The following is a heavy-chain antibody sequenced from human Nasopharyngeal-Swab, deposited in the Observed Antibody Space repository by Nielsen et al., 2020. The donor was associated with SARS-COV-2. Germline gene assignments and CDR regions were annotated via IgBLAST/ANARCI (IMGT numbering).Heavy chain of an antibody. CDR2: ISASTGTT. CDR3: ARSAHCCSGGRWHPPYNWFDP. V-gene: IGHV1-46*01. J-gene: IGHJ5*02. Sequence: VRQAPGQRLEGMGVISASTGTTTYAQKFHGIGTMTRDPSTSTAYMELSSLTPEDTSVYYCARSAHCCSGGRWHPPYNWFDPWGQGTLVTVSS. D-gene: IGHD2-15*01.